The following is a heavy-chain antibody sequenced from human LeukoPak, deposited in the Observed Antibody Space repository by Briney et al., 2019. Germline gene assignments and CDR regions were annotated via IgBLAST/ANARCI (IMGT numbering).Heavy chain of an antibody. V-gene: IGHV4-39*01. Sequence: SETLSLTCTVSGGSISSSSYYWGWIRQPPGKGLEWIGSIYYSGSTYYNPSLKSRVTISVDTSKNQFSLKLSSVTAADTAVYYCARLSSGWEAYWGQGTLVTVSS. CDR3: ARLSSGWEAY. D-gene: IGHD6-19*01. CDR1: GGSISSSSYY. J-gene: IGHJ4*02. CDR2: IYYSGST.